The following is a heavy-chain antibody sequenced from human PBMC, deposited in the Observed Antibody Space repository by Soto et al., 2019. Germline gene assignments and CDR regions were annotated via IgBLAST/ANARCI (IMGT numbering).Heavy chain of an antibody. V-gene: IGHV3-23*01. CDR2: ISGSGGST. J-gene: IGHJ4*02. CDR3: ARRSSSWYFDY. CDR1: GFTFSSYA. D-gene: IGHD6-13*01. Sequence: EVQLLESGGGLVQPGGSLRLSCAASGFTFSSYAMSWVRQAPGKGLEWVSVISGSGGSTYYADSVKGRFTISRDNSKDTLYLQMNSLRAEATAVYYCARRSSSWYFDYWGQGTLVTVSS.